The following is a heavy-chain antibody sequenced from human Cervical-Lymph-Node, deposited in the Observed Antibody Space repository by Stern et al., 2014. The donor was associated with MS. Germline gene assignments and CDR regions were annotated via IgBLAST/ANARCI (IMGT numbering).Heavy chain of an antibody. J-gene: IGHJ3*02. CDR3: ARGLLGIENAFDI. CDR1: GYTFTSYG. D-gene: IGHD2-15*01. V-gene: IGHV1-18*01. CDR2: ISADNDNT. Sequence: QVQLVQSGAEVKKPGASVKVSCKASGYTFTSYGISWVRQAPGQGLEWLGWISADNDNTNYAQKLQSRVAMTTDTSTSKVFRELRSLRSDDTAVYYCARGLLGIENAFDIWGQGTMVTVSS.